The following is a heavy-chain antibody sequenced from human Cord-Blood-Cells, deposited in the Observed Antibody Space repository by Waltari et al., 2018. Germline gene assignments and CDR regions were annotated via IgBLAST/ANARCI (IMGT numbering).Heavy chain of an antibody. Sequence: QVQLVQSGAEVKKPGASVKVSCKASGYTFTSYGISWVRQAPELGLQWMGWISAYNGNTNYAQKLKGRVTMTTDTSTSTAYMELRSLRSDDTAVYYCARSLIVVVPAAISSVDYMDVWGKGTTVTVSS. CDR2: ISAYNGNT. V-gene: IGHV1-18*04. CDR1: GYTFTSYG. D-gene: IGHD2-2*01. J-gene: IGHJ6*03. CDR3: ARSLIVVVPAAISSVDYMDV.